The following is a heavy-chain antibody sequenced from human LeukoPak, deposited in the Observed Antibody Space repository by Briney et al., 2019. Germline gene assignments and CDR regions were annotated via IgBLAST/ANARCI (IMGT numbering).Heavy chain of an antibody. Sequence: PSETLSLTCAVYGGSFSGYYWSWIRQPPGKGLEWIGYIYHSGSTYYNPSLRSRVTISVDTSKNQFSLKLSSVTAADTAVYYCARILYGDYRFDFWGQGILVTVSS. CDR2: IYHSGST. CDR1: GGSFSGYY. J-gene: IGHJ4*02. V-gene: IGHV4-34*09. D-gene: IGHD4-17*01. CDR3: ARILYGDYRFDF.